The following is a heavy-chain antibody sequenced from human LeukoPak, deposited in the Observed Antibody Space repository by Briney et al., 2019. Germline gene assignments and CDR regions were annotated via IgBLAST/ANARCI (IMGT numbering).Heavy chain of an antibody. CDR3: ARDLGQWLSKRWPNY. CDR1: GYTFTSYY. J-gene: IGHJ4*02. V-gene: IGHV1-2*02. Sequence: GASVKVSCKASGYTFTSYYMHWVRQAPGQGLEWMGWINPNSGGTNYAQKFQGRVTMTRDTSISTAYMELSRLRSDDTAVYYCARDLGQWLSKRWPNYWGQGTLVTVSS. CDR2: INPNSGGT. D-gene: IGHD6-19*01.